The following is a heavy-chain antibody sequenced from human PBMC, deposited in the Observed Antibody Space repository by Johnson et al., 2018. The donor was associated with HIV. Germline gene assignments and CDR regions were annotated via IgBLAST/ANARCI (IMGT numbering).Heavy chain of an antibody. V-gene: IGHV3-33*06. D-gene: IGHD2-8*02. Sequence: QVQLVESGGGVVQPGRSLRLSCAATGFTFSSYGMHWVRQAPGKGLEWVAVIWYDGSNKYFADSVKGRFTISRDNSKNTLYLQMTSLRAEDTALYYCAKDRDNHCTGGVCPDAFDIWGQGTMVTVSS. CDR3: AKDRDNHCTGGVCPDAFDI. J-gene: IGHJ3*02. CDR2: IWYDGSNK. CDR1: GFTFSSYG.